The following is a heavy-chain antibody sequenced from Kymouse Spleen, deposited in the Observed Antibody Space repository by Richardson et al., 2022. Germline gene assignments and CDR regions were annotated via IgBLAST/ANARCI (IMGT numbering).Heavy chain of an antibody. CDR1: GGSVSSGSYY. J-gene: IGHJ6*02. CDR2: IYYSGST. V-gene: IGHV4-61*01. D-gene: IGHD7-27*02. Sequence: QVQLQESGPGLVKPSETLSLTCTVSGGSVSSGSYYWSWIRQPPGKGLEWIGYIYYSGSTNYNPSLKSRVTISVDTSKNQFSLKLSSVTAADTAVYYCARDSTGGPYYYYYGMDVWGQGTTVTVSS. CDR3: ARDSTGGPYYYYYGMDV.